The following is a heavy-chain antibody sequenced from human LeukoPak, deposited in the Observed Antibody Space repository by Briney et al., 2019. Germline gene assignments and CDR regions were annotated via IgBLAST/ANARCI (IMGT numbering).Heavy chain of an antibody. J-gene: IGHJ4*02. CDR3: ARGDGYNFFDY. CDR1: GFSFTNNY. D-gene: IGHD5-24*01. CDR2: FYVGGAT. Sequence: GGSLRLSCAVSGFSFTNNYMSWVRQAPGKGLEWVSVFYVGGATYYADSVKGRFTISRDNSENTLYLQMKSLRAEDTAVYYCARGDGYNFFDYWGQGTLVTVSS. V-gene: IGHV3-53*01.